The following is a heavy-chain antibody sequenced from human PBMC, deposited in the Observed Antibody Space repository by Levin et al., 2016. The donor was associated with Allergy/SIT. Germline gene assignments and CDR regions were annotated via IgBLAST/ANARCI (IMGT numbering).Heavy chain of an antibody. CDR1: GGSFSGYY. CDR2: INHSGST. V-gene: IGHV4-34*01. Sequence: GSLRLSCAVYGGSFSGYYWSWIRQPPGKGLEWIGEINHSGSTNYNPSLKSRVTISVDTSKNQFSLKLSSVTAADTAVYYCARLGWNYVISKVGYFQHWGQGTLVTVSS. D-gene: IGHD1-7*01. J-gene: IGHJ1*01. CDR3: ARLGWNYVISKVGYFQH.